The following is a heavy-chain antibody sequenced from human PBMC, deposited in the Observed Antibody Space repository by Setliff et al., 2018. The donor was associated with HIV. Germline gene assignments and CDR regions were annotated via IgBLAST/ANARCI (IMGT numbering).Heavy chain of an antibody. V-gene: IGHV1-46*01. Sequence: ASVKVSCKASGYTFTDNYLHWVRQAPGQGLEWMGFINPRSGSTTYSQKFQGRVTMTMDTSTNTVYMDLSSLGSDDTAVYYCARDRPHNRFDPWGQGTLVTVSS. CDR2: INPRSGST. CDR1: GYTFTDNY. CDR3: ARDRPHNRFDP. J-gene: IGHJ5*02.